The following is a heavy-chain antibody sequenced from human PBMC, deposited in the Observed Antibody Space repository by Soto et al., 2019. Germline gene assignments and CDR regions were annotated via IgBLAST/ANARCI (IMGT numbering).Heavy chain of an antibody. V-gene: IGHV2-5*02. CDR3: AHYFYSVYERNGFDP. D-gene: IGHD5-12*01. Sequence: QITLKESGPTLVKPTQTLTLTCTFSGFSLSTSGVGVGWIRQPPGKALEWLALIYWDDDKRYSPSLKSRLTITTDTSKNQVVLTMTNMDPVDTATYYCAHYFYSVYERNGFDPWGQGTLVTVSS. CDR1: GFSLSTSGVG. CDR2: IYWDDDK. J-gene: IGHJ5*02.